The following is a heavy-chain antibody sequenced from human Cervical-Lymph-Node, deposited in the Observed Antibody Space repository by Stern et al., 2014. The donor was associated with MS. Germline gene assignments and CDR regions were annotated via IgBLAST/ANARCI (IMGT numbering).Heavy chain of an antibody. CDR2: IYYRGST. D-gene: IGHD3-22*01. CDR3: ARDSSGYYSNFDY. J-gene: IGHJ4*02. Sequence: QVQLQESGPGLVKPSQTLSLTCTVSGGSISSGDYYWSWIRQPPGKGLEWIGVIYYRGSTYYHQSIKSRVNISGDTSENQLSLKLSSVTAADTAVYYCARDSSGYYSNFDYWGQGTLVTVSS. V-gene: IGHV4-30-4*01. CDR1: GGSISSGDYY.